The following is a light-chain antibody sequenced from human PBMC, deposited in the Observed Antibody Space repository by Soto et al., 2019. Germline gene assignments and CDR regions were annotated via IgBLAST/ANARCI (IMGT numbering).Light chain of an antibody. CDR2: CAS. V-gene: IGKV4-1*01. Sequence: DVVMTQSPATLAVSLGERAAINCKSSQTLLFTSTNKNSLAWYQQKPGQPPKLLIYCASTRESGAPDRFSGSGSGRNFTLTISSLQAEDVAVYYCQQYHTTPNTFGQGTKLEIK. CDR1: QTLLFTSTNKNS. J-gene: IGKJ2*01. CDR3: QQYHTTPNT.